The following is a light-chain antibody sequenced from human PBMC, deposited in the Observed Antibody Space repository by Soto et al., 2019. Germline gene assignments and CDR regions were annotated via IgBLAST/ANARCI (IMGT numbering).Light chain of an antibody. CDR3: QQFNSNTWT. CDR1: PNIERW. J-gene: IGKJ1*01. Sequence: DMQMTQSPSTLSASVGDRVTITCRASPNIERWLAWYQQKQGKAPKLLLYDVSSLESGVPSRFSGSGSATEFILTINGLQPDDFATYFCQQFNSNTWTFGQGTKVDIK. V-gene: IGKV1-5*01. CDR2: DVS.